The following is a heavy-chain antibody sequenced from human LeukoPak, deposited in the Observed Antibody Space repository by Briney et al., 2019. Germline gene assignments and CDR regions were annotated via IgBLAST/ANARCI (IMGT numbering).Heavy chain of an antibody. CDR2: ISAYNGNT. J-gene: IGHJ5*02. Sequence: AASVKVSCKASGYTFTSYGISWVRQAPGQGLEWMGWISAYNGNTNYAQKLQGRVTMTTDTSTSTAYMELRSLRSDDAAVYYCARDRASGVSMFDPWGQGTLVTVSS. V-gene: IGHV1-18*01. D-gene: IGHD2-8*01. CDR3: ARDRASGVSMFDP. CDR1: GYTFTSYG.